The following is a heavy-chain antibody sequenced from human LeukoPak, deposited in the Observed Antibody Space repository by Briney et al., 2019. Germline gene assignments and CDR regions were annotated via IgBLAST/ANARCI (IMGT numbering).Heavy chain of an antibody. V-gene: IGHV3-48*04. Sequence: GGSLRLSCAASGFTFSSYTMNWVRQAPGKGLEGVSYISSSGSTIYYADSVKGRFTISRDNAKNSLYLQMNSLRAEDTAVYYCAELGITMIGGVWGKGTTVTISS. CDR1: GFTFSSYT. CDR3: AELGITMIGGV. D-gene: IGHD3-10*02. CDR2: ISSSGSTI. J-gene: IGHJ6*04.